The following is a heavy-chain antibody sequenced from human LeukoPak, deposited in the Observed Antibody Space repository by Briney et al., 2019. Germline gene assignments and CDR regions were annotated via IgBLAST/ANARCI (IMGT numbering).Heavy chain of an antibody. D-gene: IGHD2-15*01. CDR2: IYPGDSNT. V-gene: IGHV5-51*01. Sequence: PGESLKISCKGSGYSFTSYWIGWVRQLPGKGLEWMGIIYPGDSNTRYSPSFQGQVTISADKSISTAYLQWSSLKASDTAMYYCARYRCSGGSCLVIDYWGQGTLVTVSS. CDR1: GYSFTSYW. CDR3: ARYRCSGGSCLVIDY. J-gene: IGHJ4*02.